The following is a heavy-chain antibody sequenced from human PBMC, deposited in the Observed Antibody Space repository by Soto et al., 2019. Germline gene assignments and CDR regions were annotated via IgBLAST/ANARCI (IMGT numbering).Heavy chain of an antibody. D-gene: IGHD5-18*01. V-gene: IGHV1-46*01. CDR2: INPSGGST. Sequence: GASVKVSCKASGYTFTSYYMHWVRQAPGQGLEWMGIINPSGGSTSYAQKFQGRVTMTRDTSTSTVYMELSSLRSEDTAVYYCARDQGTAMVRGYYYYGMDVWCQGTTVTVSS. J-gene: IGHJ6*02. CDR3: ARDQGTAMVRGYYYYGMDV. CDR1: GYTFTSYY.